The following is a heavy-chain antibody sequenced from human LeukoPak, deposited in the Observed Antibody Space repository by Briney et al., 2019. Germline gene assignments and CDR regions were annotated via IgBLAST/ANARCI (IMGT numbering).Heavy chain of an antibody. CDR2: INSDGTGI. Sequence: GGSLRLSCAASGFTFSSYWMHWVRQAPGKGLEWVSRINSDGTGIIYADSVKGRFTSSRDNAKNSLYLQMNSLRAEDTAVYYCARSFDNYYYYHMDVWGKGTTVTVSS. CDR3: ARSFDNYYYYHMDV. CDR1: GFTFSSYW. J-gene: IGHJ6*04. D-gene: IGHD3-16*01. V-gene: IGHV3-74*01.